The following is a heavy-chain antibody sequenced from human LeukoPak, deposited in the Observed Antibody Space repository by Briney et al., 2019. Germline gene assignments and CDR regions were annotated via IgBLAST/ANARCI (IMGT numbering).Heavy chain of an antibody. J-gene: IGHJ4*02. V-gene: IGHV3-23*01. CDR1: GFTFSSYA. CDR2: ISGSGGST. Sequence: GGSLRLSCAASGFTFSSYAMSWVRQAPGKGLEWVSAISGSGGSTYYADSVKGRFTISRDNSKNTLYLQINSLRAEDTAVYYCAKDLGDGYNIGYWGQGTLVTVSS. D-gene: IGHD5-24*01. CDR3: AKDLGDGYNIGY.